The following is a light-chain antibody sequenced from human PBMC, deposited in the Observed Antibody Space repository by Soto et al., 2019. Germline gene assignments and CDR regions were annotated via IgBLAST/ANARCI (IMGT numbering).Light chain of an antibody. Sequence: QLVLTQSPSASASLGASXKLTCTLSSGHSSYAIAWHQQQPEKGPRYLMKLDSDGSHTKGDAIPDRFSGSSSGAERYLTISSLQSEDEADYYCQTWGTGIHVVFGGGTKVTVL. V-gene: IGLV4-69*01. CDR2: LDSDGSH. J-gene: IGLJ2*01. CDR3: QTWGTGIHVV. CDR1: SGHSSYA.